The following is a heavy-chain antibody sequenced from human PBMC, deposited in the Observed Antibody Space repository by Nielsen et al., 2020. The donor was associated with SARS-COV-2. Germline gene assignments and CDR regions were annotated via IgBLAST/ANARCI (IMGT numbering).Heavy chain of an antibody. Sequence: KVSCKGSGYSFTTYWIGWVRQMPGKGLEWMGNIYPSDSHTIYSPSFQGQVTISADKSINTAYLQWSSLKASDTAIYYCARQRRYDDYFRAAFDIWGKGTMVTVSS. D-gene: IGHD4-17*01. J-gene: IGHJ3*02. CDR1: GYSFTTYW. V-gene: IGHV5-51*01. CDR2: IYPSDSHT. CDR3: ARQRRYDDYFRAAFDI.